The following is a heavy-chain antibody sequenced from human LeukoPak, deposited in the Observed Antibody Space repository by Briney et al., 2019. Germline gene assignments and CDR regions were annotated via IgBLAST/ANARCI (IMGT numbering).Heavy chain of an antibody. Sequence: GGSLRLSCAASGFTFSNAWMSWVRQAPGKGLEWVGRINSKIDGGTTDYAAPVKGRFTISRDDSKNTLYLQMNSLKTEDTAVYYCATTTYSSGWYHGGSYSSQYFDYWGQGTLVTVSS. CDR3: ATTTYSSGWYHGGSYSSQYFDY. CDR1: GFTFSNAW. CDR2: INSKIDGGTT. D-gene: IGHD6-19*01. V-gene: IGHV3-15*01. J-gene: IGHJ4*02.